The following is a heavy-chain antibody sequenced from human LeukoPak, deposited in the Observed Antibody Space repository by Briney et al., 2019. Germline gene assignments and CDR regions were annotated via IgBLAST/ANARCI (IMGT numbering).Heavy chain of an antibody. Sequence: GGSLRLSCAASEFSVGSNYMTWVRQAPGKGLEWVLLIYSGGSTYYADSVKGRFTISRDNAKNSLYLQMNSLRAEDTAVYYCARDDSSSWSEYNWFDPWGQGTLVTVSS. D-gene: IGHD6-13*01. CDR2: IYSGGST. CDR1: EFSVGSNY. J-gene: IGHJ5*02. CDR3: ARDDSSSWSEYNWFDP. V-gene: IGHV3-66*01.